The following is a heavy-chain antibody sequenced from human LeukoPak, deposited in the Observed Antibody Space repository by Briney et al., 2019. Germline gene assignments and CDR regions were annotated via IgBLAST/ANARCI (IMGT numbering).Heavy chain of an antibody. CDR1: GFTFSSYA. J-gene: IGHJ3*02. Sequence: GGSLRLSCAASGFTFSSYAMHWVRQAPGKGLEYVSAISSNGGSTYYANSVKGRFTISRDNSKNTLYLQMGSLRAEDMAVYYCARANTATDAFDIWGQGTMVTVSS. CDR3: ARANTATDAFDI. V-gene: IGHV3-64*01. CDR2: ISSNGGST. D-gene: IGHD5-18*01.